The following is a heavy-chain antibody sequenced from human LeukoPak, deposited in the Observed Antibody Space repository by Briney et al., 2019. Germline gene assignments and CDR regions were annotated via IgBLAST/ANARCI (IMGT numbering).Heavy chain of an antibody. V-gene: IGHV4-31*03. J-gene: IGHJ6*02. D-gene: IGHD2-2*01. CDR2: IYYSGST. CDR3: ARDHIVVVPAAMPGSYYYHYYGMDV. CDR1: GGSISSGGYY. Sequence: SETLSLTCTVSGGSISSGGYYWSWIRQHPGKGLEWIGYIYYSGSTYYNPSLKSRVTISVDTSKNQFSLKLSSVTAADTAVYYCARDHIVVVPAAMPGSYYYHYYGMDVWGQGTTVTVSS.